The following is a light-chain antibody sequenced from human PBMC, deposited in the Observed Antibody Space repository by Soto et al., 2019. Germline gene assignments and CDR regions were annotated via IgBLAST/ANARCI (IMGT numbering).Light chain of an antibody. V-gene: IGLV2-14*01. J-gene: IGLJ1*01. CDR1: NIDVGGYNY. Sequence: HSVLTQPASVFGSPGQSLTSPCPGANIDVGGYNYVSWYQQHPGKAPKLMIYDVSNRPSGVSNRFSGSKSGNTASLTISGLQAEDEADYYCSSYTSSSTLFGTGTKVTVL. CDR3: SSYTSSSTL. CDR2: DVS.